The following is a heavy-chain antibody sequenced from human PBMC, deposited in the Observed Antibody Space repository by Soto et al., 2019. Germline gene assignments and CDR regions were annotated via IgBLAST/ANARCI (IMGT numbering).Heavy chain of an antibody. CDR2: ISSSSSYI. D-gene: IGHD6-19*01. V-gene: IGHV3-21*01. CDR1: GFTFSGYS. CDR3: ARVIRVAGDYYYYGMDV. J-gene: IGHJ6*02. Sequence: EVQLVESGGGLVKPGGSLRLSCAASGFTFSGYSMNWVRQAPGKGLEWVSSISSSSSYIYYADSVKGRFTISRDNAKNSLYLQMNSLRAEDTAVYYCARVIRVAGDYYYYGMDVWGQGTTVTVSS.